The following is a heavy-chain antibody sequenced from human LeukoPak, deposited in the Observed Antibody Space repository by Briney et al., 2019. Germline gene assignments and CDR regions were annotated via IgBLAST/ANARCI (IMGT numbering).Heavy chain of an antibody. V-gene: IGHV3-23*01. Sequence: GGSLRLSCAASGFTFSSYAMSWVRLAPGKGLEWVSAISGSGGSTYYADSVKGRFTISRDNSKNTLYLQMNSLRAEDTAVYYCAKGMTKGGSCYSDYWGQGTLVTVSS. CDR1: GFTFSSYA. J-gene: IGHJ4*02. CDR3: AKGMTKGGSCYSDY. CDR2: ISGSGGST. D-gene: IGHD2-15*01.